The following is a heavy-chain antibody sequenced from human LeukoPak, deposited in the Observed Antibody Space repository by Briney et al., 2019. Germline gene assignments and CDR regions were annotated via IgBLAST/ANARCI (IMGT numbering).Heavy chain of an antibody. D-gene: IGHD2-8*01. CDR2: IRNDGSNK. J-gene: IGHJ4*02. CDR3: AKDGGWGFNY. V-gene: IGHV3-30*02. CDR1: GFSFSGYG. Sequence: GGSLGLSCEASGFSFSGYGMHWVRQAPGRVLQWVAFIRNDGSNKYYADSVKGRFAISRDNSKNTLYLQMNSLRAEDTAVYYCAKDGGWGFNYWGQGTLVTVSS.